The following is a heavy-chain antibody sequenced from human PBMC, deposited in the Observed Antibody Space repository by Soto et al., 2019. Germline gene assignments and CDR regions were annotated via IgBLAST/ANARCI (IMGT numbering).Heavy chain of an antibody. D-gene: IGHD6-13*01. CDR2: ISSSSSTI. CDR3: ARHPERIAEIGGFDL. J-gene: IGHJ5*02. CDR1: GFTFSSYS. Sequence: EVQLVESGGGLVQPGGSLRLSCAASGFTFSSYSMNWVRQAPGKGLEWVSYISSSSSTIYYADSVKGRFTISRDNAKNSLYLQMNSLRAEDTAVYYCARHPERIAEIGGFDLWGQGTLVTVSS. V-gene: IGHV3-48*01.